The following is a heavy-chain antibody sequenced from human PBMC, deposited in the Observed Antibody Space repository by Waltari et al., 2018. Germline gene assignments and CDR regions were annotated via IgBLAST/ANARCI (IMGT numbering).Heavy chain of an antibody. D-gene: IGHD2-15*01. CDR3: ARDQIVVVVAATLHY. V-gene: IGHV3-30-3*01. CDR1: GFTFSSLA. Sequence: QVQLVESGGGVVQPGRSLRLSCADSGFTFSSLALHWVRQAPGKGLEWVAVISYDGSNKYYADSVKGRFTISRDNSKNTLYLQMNSLRAEDTAVYYCARDQIVVVVAATLHYWGQGTLVTVSS. J-gene: IGHJ4*02. CDR2: ISYDGSNK.